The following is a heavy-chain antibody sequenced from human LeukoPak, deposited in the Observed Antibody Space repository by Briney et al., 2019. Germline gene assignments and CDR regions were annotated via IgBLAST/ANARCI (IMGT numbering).Heavy chain of an antibody. Sequence: SETLSLTCTVSGGSISSYYWSWIRQPPGKGLEWIGYIYYSGSTNYNPSLKSRVTISVDTSKNQFSLKLSSVTAADTAVYYCARGGLSSGYYAAYWGQGTLVTVSS. CDR1: GGSISSYY. V-gene: IGHV4-59*01. D-gene: IGHD3-22*01. CDR3: ARGGLSSGYYAAY. CDR2: IYYSGST. J-gene: IGHJ4*02.